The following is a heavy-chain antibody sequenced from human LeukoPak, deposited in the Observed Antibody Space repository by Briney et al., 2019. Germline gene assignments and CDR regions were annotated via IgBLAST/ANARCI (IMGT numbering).Heavy chain of an antibody. CDR3: AKIPLDGDYSYFDY. CDR1: GLTFSSYV. D-gene: IGHD4-17*01. J-gene: IGHJ4*02. V-gene: IGHV3-23*01. Sequence: GGSLRLSCAGSGLTFSSYVMSWVRQAPGRGLQWVSGISASGGNTYYADSVKGRFTISRDNSKNTLYLQMNSLRAEDTAVYYCAKIPLDGDYSYFDYWGQGTLVTVSS. CDR2: ISASGGNT.